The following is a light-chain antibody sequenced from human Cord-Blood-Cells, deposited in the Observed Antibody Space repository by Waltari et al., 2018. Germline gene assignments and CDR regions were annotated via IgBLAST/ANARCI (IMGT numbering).Light chain of an antibody. CDR2: LGS. CDR3: MQALQTPPYT. J-gene: IGKJ2*01. CDR1: QSLLHSNGYNY. Sequence: DIVMTQSPLSLPVTPGEPASISCRSSQSLLHSNGYNYLDWYLQKPGQSPQLLIYLGSNRASGVPDRFSGRGAGTDFTLKISRVEAEDVGFYYCMQALQTPPYTFGQGTKLEIK. V-gene: IGKV2-28*01.